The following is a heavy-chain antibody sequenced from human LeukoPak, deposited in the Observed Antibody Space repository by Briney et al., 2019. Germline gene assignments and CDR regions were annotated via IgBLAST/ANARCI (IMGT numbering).Heavy chain of an antibody. Sequence: GGTLRLSCAASGFTFNNYGMSWVRQAPGKGLEWVSAISGSADNTYYVDSVKGRFAISRDNSRNTLYLQMNSLRAEDTAIYYCAKERESYFEFDLWGQGTLVTVSS. CDR3: AKERESYFEFDL. CDR1: GFTFNNYG. CDR2: ISGSADNT. V-gene: IGHV3-23*01. J-gene: IGHJ4*02. D-gene: IGHD1-26*01.